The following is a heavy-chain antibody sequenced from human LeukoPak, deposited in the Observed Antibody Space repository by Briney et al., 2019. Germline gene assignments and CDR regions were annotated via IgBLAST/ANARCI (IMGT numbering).Heavy chain of an antibody. CDR2: IKQDGSEK. D-gene: IGHD5-12*01. V-gene: IGHV3-7*05. CDR1: GITFSSFW. J-gene: IGHJ4*02. CDR3: ARPIVATNLDY. Sequence: GGSLRLSCAASGITFSSFWMSWVRQAPGKGLEWVANIKQDGSEKYYVDSVKGRFTISRDNAKSSLYLQMNSLRAEDTAVYYCARPIVATNLDYWGQGTLVTVSS.